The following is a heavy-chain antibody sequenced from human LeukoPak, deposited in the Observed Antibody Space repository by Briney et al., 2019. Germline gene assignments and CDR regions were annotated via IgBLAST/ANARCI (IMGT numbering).Heavy chain of an antibody. CDR2: INPSGGST. CDR3: ASDSSTGTTGCSY. CDR1: GYTFTNYY. Sequence: ASVKVSCKASGYTFTNYYLYWVRQTPGQGLEWMGIINPSGGSTTYAQNFRGRVTMTRDTSTNTVYMELSSLTSEDTAVYYCASDSSTGTTGCSYWGQGILVTVSS. J-gene: IGHJ4*02. V-gene: IGHV1-46*01. D-gene: IGHD1-1*01.